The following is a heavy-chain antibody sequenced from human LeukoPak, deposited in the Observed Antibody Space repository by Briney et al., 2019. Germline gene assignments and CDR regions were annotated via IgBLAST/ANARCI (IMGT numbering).Heavy chain of an antibody. CDR2: LSDSGGST. J-gene: IGHJ4*02. CDR1: GFTFSSCG. CDR3: ARVGGHYYDSHYFDY. Sequence: GGSLRLSCAASGFTFSSCGMSWVRQAPGKGLEWVSALSDSGGSTFYADSVKGRFTISRDNAKDSLYLQMNSLRAEDTAVYYCARVGGHYYDSHYFDYWGQGTLVTVSS. D-gene: IGHD3-22*01. V-gene: IGHV3-23*01.